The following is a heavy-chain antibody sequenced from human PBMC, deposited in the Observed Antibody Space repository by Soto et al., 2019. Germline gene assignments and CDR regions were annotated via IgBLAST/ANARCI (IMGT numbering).Heavy chain of an antibody. CDR1: GFSLSTSGVG. Sequence: QITLKESGPTLVKPTQTLTLTCTFSGFSLSTSGVGVGWIRQPPGKALEWLALIYWDDDKRYSPSLKSRLTITKDTSKNQVVLTMTNMDPVDTATYYCAHIPPSLPAGGFDYWGQGTLVTVSS. V-gene: IGHV2-5*02. CDR3: AHIPPSLPAGGFDY. CDR2: IYWDDDK. J-gene: IGHJ4*02. D-gene: IGHD2-2*01.